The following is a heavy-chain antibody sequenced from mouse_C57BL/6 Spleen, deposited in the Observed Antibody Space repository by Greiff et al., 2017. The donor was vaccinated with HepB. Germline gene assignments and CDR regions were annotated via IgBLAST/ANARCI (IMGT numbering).Heavy chain of an antibody. V-gene: IGHV1-5*01. J-gene: IGHJ2*01. D-gene: IGHD2-4*01. CDR2: IYPGNSDT. CDR3: TRSTDYDGGYYFDY. CDR1: GYTFTSYW. Sequence: SFTFLSRPVSSVNMSCKTSGYTFTSYWMHWVKHRPVQCLEWIGAIYPGNSDTSYNQKFKGKAKLTAVTSASTAYMELSSLTNEDSAVYYCTRSTDYDGGYYFDYWGQGTTLTVSS.